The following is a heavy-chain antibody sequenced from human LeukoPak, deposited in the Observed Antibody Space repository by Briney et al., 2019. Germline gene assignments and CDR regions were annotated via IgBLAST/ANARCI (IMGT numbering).Heavy chain of an antibody. Sequence: ASVKVSCKASGYTFTGYYMHWVRQAPGQGLEWMGWINPNSGGTNYAQKFQGRVTMTTDTSTSTAYMELRSLRSDDTAVYYCARGGRYCGGDCYFAWGQGTLVTVSS. J-gene: IGHJ4*02. CDR1: GYTFTGYY. CDR2: INPNSGGT. V-gene: IGHV1-2*02. D-gene: IGHD2-21*02. CDR3: ARGGRYCGGDCYFA.